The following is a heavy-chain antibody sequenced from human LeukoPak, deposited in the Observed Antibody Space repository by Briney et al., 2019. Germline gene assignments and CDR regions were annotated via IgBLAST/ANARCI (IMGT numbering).Heavy chain of an antibody. CDR2: ISSSGSTI. J-gene: IGHJ4*02. D-gene: IGHD6-19*01. CDR3: ARMYEQWLGTGTLDY. CDR1: GFAFSSNG. Sequence: PGGSLRLSCAASGFAFSSNGMSWVRQAPGKGLEWVSYISSSGSTIYYADSVKGRFTISRDNAKNSLYLQMNSLRAEDTAVYYCARMYEQWLGTGTLDYWGQGTLVTVSS. V-gene: IGHV3-48*04.